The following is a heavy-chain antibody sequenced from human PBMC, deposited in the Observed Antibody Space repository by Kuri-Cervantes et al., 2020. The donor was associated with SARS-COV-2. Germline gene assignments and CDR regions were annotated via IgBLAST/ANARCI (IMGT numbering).Heavy chain of an antibody. V-gene: IGHV3-74*01. Sequence: GESLKISCAASGFTFSAYWMHWVRHAPGKGLVWVSHIDGDGTSIGYADSVEGRFTISRDNAKGTLYLQMNSLRAEDTAMYYCARGDGMDVWGQGTTVTVSS. CDR2: IDGDGTSI. CDR1: GFTFSAYW. J-gene: IGHJ6*02. CDR3: ARGDGMDV.